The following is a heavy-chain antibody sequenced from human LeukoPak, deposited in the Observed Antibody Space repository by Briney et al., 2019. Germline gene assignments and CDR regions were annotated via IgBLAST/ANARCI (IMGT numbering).Heavy chain of an antibody. CDR1: GFSLTTTGVG. D-gene: IGHD1-14*01. J-gene: IGHJ4*02. V-gene: IGHV2-5*01. CDR2: IYRNDDK. Sequence: SGPTLVNPTQTLTLTCTFSGFSLTTTGVGVGWIRQPPGKALEWLALIYRNDDKRYSPSLKSRLTITKDTSKNQVVLTVTNMDPLDTATYYCAHRPGILTTGASYCFDYWGQGTLVTVSS. CDR3: AHRPGILTTGASYCFDY.